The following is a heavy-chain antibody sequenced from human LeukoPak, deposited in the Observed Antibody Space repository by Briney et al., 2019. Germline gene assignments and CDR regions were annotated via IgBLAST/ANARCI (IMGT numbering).Heavy chain of an antibody. CDR3: AKGRGLAARPPNEGFFDQ. J-gene: IGHJ4*02. V-gene: IGHV3-53*01. CDR2: IYSGCST. Sequence: GGSLRLSCAASGLTVSSNYMSWVRQAPGKGLEWVSVIYSGCSTYYADSVKGRFTISRDKVVNTLYLQMNSLRLDDTAVYYCAKGRGLAARPPNEGFFDQWGLGTLVTVSS. CDR1: GLTVSSNY. D-gene: IGHD6-6*01.